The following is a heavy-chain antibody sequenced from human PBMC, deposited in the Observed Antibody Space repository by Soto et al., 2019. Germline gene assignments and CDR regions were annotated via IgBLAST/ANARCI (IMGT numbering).Heavy chain of an antibody. J-gene: IGHJ4*02. D-gene: IGHD1-20*01. CDR2: ISYDGSNQ. CDR3: ARGPITQTSFIDH. Sequence: QVQVVESGGGVVQPGGSLRLSCEASGFTFGSYPMHCVRQAPGKGLEWVILISYDGSNQYYADSVKGRFTISRDNSKDTLYLQMHSLTSDDTAVYFCARGPITQTSFIDHWGQGTLVTVSS. CDR1: GFTFGSYP. V-gene: IGHV3-30-3*01.